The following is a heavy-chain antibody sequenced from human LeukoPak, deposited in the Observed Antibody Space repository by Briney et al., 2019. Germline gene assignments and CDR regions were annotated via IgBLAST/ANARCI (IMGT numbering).Heavy chain of an antibody. CDR1: GGSFSGYY. CDR3: ARAGFCSSTTCPPGWFDP. V-gene: IGHV4-34*01. D-gene: IGHD2-2*01. CDR2: INHSGST. J-gene: IGHJ5*02. Sequence: SETLSLTCAVYGGSFSGYYWSWIRQPPGKGLEWIGEINHSGSTNYNPSLKSRVTISVDTPKNQFSLKLSSVTAADTAVYYCARAGFCSSTTCPPGWFDPWGQGTLVTVSS.